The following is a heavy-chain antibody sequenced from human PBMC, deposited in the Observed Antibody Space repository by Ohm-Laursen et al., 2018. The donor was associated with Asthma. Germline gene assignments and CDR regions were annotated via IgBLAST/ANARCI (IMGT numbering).Heavy chain of an antibody. D-gene: IGHD4-17*01. Sequence: SLRLSCAASGFTFSQNWMNWVRQAPGKGLEWVANIKYDGSEKSYVDSVKGRFTISRDNAKSSLYLQMNSLTAEDTAVYYCARDPPVTTVTTGEYFDHWGQGTLVTVSS. J-gene: IGHJ4*02. CDR3: ARDPPVTTVTTGEYFDH. V-gene: IGHV3-7*03. CDR2: IKYDGSEK. CDR1: GFTFSQNW.